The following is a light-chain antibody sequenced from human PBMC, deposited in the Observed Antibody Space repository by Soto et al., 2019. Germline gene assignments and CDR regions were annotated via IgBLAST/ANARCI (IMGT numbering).Light chain of an antibody. J-gene: IGKJ3*01. Sequence: DIQMIQSPSTLSASVGDRVTITCRASQSIKNWLAWYQQKPGEAPKLLIYKASTLESGVPSRFSGSGSGTEFTLTISCLQPDDVATYHCQQYNSYSQFTLGPGTKVDIK. CDR2: KAS. V-gene: IGKV1-5*03. CDR1: QSIKNW. CDR3: QQYNSYSQFT.